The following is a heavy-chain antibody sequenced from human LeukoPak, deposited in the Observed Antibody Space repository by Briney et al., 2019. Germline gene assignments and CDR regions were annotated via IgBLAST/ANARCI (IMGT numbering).Heavy chain of an antibody. J-gene: IGHJ6*02. Sequence: GGSLRLSCTASGFNFGDHAMSWVRQAPGKGLEWVGFIRSKAYCGTTEYAASVTGRFTISRDDSKSIAFLQMNSQKTEDTALYYCTRGPIQLWVHNAMDVWGQGTTVTVSS. CDR1: GFNFGDHA. D-gene: IGHD5-18*01. CDR3: TRGPIQLWVHNAMDV. V-gene: IGHV3-49*04. CDR2: IRSKAYCGTT.